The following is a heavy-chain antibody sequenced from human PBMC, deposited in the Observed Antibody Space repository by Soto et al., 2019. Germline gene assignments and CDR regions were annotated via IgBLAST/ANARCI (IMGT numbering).Heavy chain of an antibody. Sequence: PSETLSLTCTVSGGSISIYYWSWIRQPPGKGLEWIGYIYYSGSTNYNPSLKSRVTISVDTSKNQFSLKLSSVTAADTAVYYCARHKRDYGSGSYYKVAGMDVWGQGTTVTVSS. D-gene: IGHD3-10*01. V-gene: IGHV4-59*01. CDR3: ARHKRDYGSGSYYKVAGMDV. CDR1: GGSISIYY. J-gene: IGHJ6*02. CDR2: IYYSGST.